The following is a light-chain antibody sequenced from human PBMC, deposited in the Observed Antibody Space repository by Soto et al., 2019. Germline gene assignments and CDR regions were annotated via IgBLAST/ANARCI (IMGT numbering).Light chain of an antibody. CDR3: SSYTSSSTLCV. V-gene: IGLV2-11*01. CDR1: SSDVGGYNY. Sequence: QSALTQPRSVSGSPGQSVTISCTGTSSDVGGYNYVSWYQQHPGKAPKGMIYDVSERPSGVPDRFSGSKSGNTASLTISGLQAEDEADYYCSSYTSSSTLCVFGTGTKVTVL. J-gene: IGLJ1*01. CDR2: DVS.